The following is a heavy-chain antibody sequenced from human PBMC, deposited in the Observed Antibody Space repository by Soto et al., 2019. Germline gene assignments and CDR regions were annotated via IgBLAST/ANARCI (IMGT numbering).Heavy chain of an antibody. Sequence: EVQLVESGGGLVKPGGSLRLSCAASGFTFSSYSMNWVRQAPGKGLEWVSSISSSSSYIYYADSVKGRFTISRDNAKNSLYLQMNSLRAEDTAVYYCARENFRRQLVPFDYWGQGTLVTVSS. D-gene: IGHD6-6*01. J-gene: IGHJ4*02. CDR3: ARENFRRQLVPFDY. CDR2: ISSSSSYI. V-gene: IGHV3-21*01. CDR1: GFTFSSYS.